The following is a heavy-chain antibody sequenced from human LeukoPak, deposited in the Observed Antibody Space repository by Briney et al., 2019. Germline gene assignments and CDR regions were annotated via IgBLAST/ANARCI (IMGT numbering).Heavy chain of an antibody. CDR1: GFTFSDYY. J-gene: IGHJ3*02. CDR2: ISSSGSTI. V-gene: IGHV3-11*01. CDR3: ARRIYSSGWDDAFDI. Sequence: PGGSLRLSCAASGFTFSDYYMSWIRQAQGKGQELVSYISSSGSTIYYADSVKSRFTISRDNAKNSQYLQMNSLRAEDTAVYYCARRIYSSGWDDAFDIWGQGTMVTVSS. D-gene: IGHD6-19*01.